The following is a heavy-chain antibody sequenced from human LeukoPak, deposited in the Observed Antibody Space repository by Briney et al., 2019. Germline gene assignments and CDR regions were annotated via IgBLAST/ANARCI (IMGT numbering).Heavy chain of an antibody. V-gene: IGHV3-53*01. D-gene: IGHD4-17*01. Sequence: PGGSLRLSCAASGFTVSSNYMSWVRQAPGKGLEWVSVIYSGSSTYYADSVKGRFTISRDNSKNTLYLQMNSLRAEDTAVYYCARVTVTTYFDYWGQGTLVTVSS. J-gene: IGHJ4*02. CDR3: ARVTVTTYFDY. CDR2: IYSGSST. CDR1: GFTVSSNY.